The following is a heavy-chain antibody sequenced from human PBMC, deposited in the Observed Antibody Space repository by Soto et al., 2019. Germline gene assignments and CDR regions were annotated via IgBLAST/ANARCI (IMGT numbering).Heavy chain of an antibody. D-gene: IGHD5-12*01. CDR2: ISSSTNII. Sequence: QVQLVESGGGLVKPGGSLRLSCAASGFTFSNYYMSWIRQAPGKGLEWVSYISSSTNIIHYADSVKGRFTISRDNAKNSLYLQMNSLRVEDTAVYYCARVPPRDGYNFEYWGQGTLVTVSS. J-gene: IGHJ4*02. V-gene: IGHV3-11*01. CDR3: ARVPPRDGYNFEY. CDR1: GFTFSNYY.